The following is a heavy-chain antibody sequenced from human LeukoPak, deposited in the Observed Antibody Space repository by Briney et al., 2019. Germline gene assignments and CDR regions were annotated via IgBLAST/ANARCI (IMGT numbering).Heavy chain of an antibody. CDR3: AKTGAGDRDSSGIDEYYFDY. CDR2: ISYDGSNK. J-gene: IGHJ4*02. CDR1: GFTFSSYG. Sequence: GGSLRLSCAASGFTFSSYGMHWVRQAPGKGLEWVAVISYDGSNKYYADSVKGRFTISRDNSKNTLYLQMNSLRAEDTAVYYCAKTGAGDRDSSGIDEYYFDYWGQGTLVTVSS. V-gene: IGHV3-30*18. D-gene: IGHD3-22*01.